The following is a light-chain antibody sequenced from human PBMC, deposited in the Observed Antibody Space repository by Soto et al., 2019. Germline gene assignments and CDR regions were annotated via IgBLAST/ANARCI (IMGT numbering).Light chain of an antibody. V-gene: IGLV2-23*02. CDR1: SSDVGSYDL. J-gene: IGLJ2*01. Sequence: QSVLTQPASVSGSPGQSITISCTGTSSDVGSYDLVSWYQQHPGKAPKLMIYEASKRPSGVSNRFSGSKSGNTASLTISGLQAEDEADYYCCSYASSTTFLFGGGTQLTVL. CDR2: EAS. CDR3: CSYASSTTFL.